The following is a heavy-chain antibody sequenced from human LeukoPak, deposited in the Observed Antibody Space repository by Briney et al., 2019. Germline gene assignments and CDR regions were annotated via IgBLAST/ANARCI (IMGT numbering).Heavy chain of an antibody. CDR3: ARAGIRYSSSWLGIDS. Sequence: SETLPLTCSVSGASIKTYYWSWVRQSLGKGLEWLAYIYYGGSINYNPSPSLTRRLTISVDTSKSQFSLELTSVTAADTAVYYCARAGIRYSSSWLGIDSWGQGTLVAVSS. J-gene: IGHJ4*02. D-gene: IGHD6-13*01. CDR1: GASIKTYY. V-gene: IGHV4-59*01. CDR2: IYYGGSI.